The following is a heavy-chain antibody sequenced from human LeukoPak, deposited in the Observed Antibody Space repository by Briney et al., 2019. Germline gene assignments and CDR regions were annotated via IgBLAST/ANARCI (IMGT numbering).Heavy chain of an antibody. Sequence: GGSLRLSCAASGFTFSSYWMNWARQAPGKGLEWVASINHNGNVNYYVDSVKGRFTISRDNSRNTLFLQMNSLRAEDTAVYYCAKVYDSSGRYDYWGQGTLVTVSS. D-gene: IGHD3-22*01. CDR3: AKVYDSSGRYDY. CDR2: INHNGNVN. CDR1: GFTFSSYW. J-gene: IGHJ4*02. V-gene: IGHV3-7*03.